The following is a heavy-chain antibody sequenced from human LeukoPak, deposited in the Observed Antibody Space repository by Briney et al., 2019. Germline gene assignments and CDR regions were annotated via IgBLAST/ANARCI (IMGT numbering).Heavy chain of an antibody. V-gene: IGHV3-7*01. J-gene: IGHJ4*02. D-gene: IGHD5-12*01. CDR1: GFTFSSYY. Sequence: SGGSLRLSCAASGFTFSSYYMAWVRQAPGKGLEWVANIKQDGSEKYYLGSVKGRFAISRDNAKNSLFLQLNSLRVEDTAVHYCARDILTKQAYSGYDNWGQGTLVTVSS. CDR3: ARDILTKQAYSGYDN. CDR2: IKQDGSEK.